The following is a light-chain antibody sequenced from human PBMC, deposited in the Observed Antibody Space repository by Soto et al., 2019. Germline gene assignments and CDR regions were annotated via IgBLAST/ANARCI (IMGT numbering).Light chain of an antibody. CDR2: DAS. V-gene: IGKV3-11*01. Sequence: EVVMTQSPAALSVPPGRSATLSCRASQSVSTFLAWYQQKPGQAPRLLIYDASNRATGIPARISGSGSGTDFTLTISSLEPEDYAVYYCQQCANWPPKWTFGQGTKVDIK. CDR1: QSVSTF. CDR3: QQCANWPPKWT. J-gene: IGKJ1*01.